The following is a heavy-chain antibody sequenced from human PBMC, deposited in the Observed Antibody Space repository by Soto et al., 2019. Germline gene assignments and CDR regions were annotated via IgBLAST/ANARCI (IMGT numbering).Heavy chain of an antibody. Sequence: SVTVSCMASGGTLSSYAISWVRHAPGQGLEWRGGISPIFGTANYAQKFQGRVTITADESTSTAYMELSSLRSEDTAVYYCARAGKGISESPSLPTYYHSGLDGWGQGPTGTVS. CDR1: GGTLSSYA. D-gene: IGHD6-13*01. CDR2: ISPIFGTA. CDR3: ARAGKGISESPSLPTYYHSGLDG. V-gene: IGHV1-69*13. J-gene: IGHJ6*02.